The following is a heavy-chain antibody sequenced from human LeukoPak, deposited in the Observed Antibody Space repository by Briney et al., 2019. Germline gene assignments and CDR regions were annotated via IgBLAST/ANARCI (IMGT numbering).Heavy chain of an antibody. D-gene: IGHD5-18*01. J-gene: IGHJ4*02. CDR3: ASPRYSYGSMNDY. Sequence: SETLSLTCTVSGGSISSGTYYWGWIRQAPGKGLEWIGSIHYSGTTYYNPSLKSRVTISVDTSKNQFSLKVNLGTAADADAYYCASPRYSYGSMNDYWGQGTPVTVSS. V-gene: IGHV4-39*01. CDR2: IHYSGTT. CDR1: GGSISSGTYY.